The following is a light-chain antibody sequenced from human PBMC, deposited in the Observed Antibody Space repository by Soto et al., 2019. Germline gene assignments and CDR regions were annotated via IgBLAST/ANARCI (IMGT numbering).Light chain of an antibody. J-gene: IGKJ1*01. V-gene: IGKV1-39*01. CDR3: LQTYNLPRT. CDR1: LTIGDS. CDR2: GAS. Sequence: DIQMTQSPSSLPASVGDRVTITCRASLTIGDSLSWFQQKAGKPPTLLIYGASALQSGVPARFSGSGSGTDFTLTISNMQREDFATYYCLQTYNLPRTFGQGTKV.